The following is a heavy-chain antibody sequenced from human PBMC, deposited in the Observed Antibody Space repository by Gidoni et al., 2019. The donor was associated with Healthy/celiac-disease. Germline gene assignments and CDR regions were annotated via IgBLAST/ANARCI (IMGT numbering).Heavy chain of an antibody. Sequence: QVQLQQWGAGLLKPSETLSLTCAVYGGSFSGYYWSWIRQPPGKGLEWIGEINHSGSTNYNPSLKSRVTISVDTSKNQFSLKLSSGTAADTAVYYCARGPWRRSGMDVWGQGTTVTVSS. J-gene: IGHJ6*02. V-gene: IGHV4-34*01. CDR3: ARGPWRRSGMDV. CDR1: GGSFSGYY. CDR2: INHSGST. D-gene: IGHD3-3*01.